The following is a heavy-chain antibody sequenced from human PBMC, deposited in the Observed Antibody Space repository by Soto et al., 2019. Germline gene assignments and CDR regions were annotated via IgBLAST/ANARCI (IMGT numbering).Heavy chain of an antibody. J-gene: IGHJ6*02. CDR1: GFSLSSSGAG. V-gene: IGHV2-5*01. Sequence: QVTVKESVPTLAKPTQTPTLTCSFTGFSLSSSGAGVGWFRQSPGKALEWLALIYWNDEIRYSPSLASRLTITKDNANDQMVRTLITMDTVDTATYYCSHLDLRGFRDYNHGWDVWGQGTTGTVSS. CDR2: IYWNDEI. CDR3: SHLDLRGFRDYNHGWDV. D-gene: IGHD2-15*01.